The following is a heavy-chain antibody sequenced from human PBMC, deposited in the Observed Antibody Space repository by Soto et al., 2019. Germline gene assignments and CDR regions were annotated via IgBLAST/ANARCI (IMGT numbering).Heavy chain of an antibody. CDR1: GFTFSSYA. J-gene: IGHJ4*02. D-gene: IGHD6-19*01. V-gene: IGHV3-23*01. Sequence: EVQLLESGGGLVQPGGSLRLSYAASGFTFSSYAMNWVRQAPGKGLEWVSVISGSGSSTYYADSVKGRFTISRDNSKNTLDLQMTSLRAENTAVYYCASRSSGWYFDYWGQGTLVTVSS. CDR2: ISGSGSST. CDR3: ASRSSGWYFDY.